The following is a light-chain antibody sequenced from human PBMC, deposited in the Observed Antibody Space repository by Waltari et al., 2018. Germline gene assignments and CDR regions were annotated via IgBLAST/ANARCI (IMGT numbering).Light chain of an antibody. J-gene: IGLJ1*01. CDR3: CSYAGRYTNYV. V-gene: IGLV2-11*01. CDR1: RRDVGALSY. CDR2: DVT. Sequence: QSALTQPRSVSGSPGQPVPISCTGTRRDVGALSYVPWYQQRPGKAPKLIIYDVTERPSGVPDRFSGSKSDNKASLTISGLQADDEADYYCCSYAGRYTNYVFGSGTKVTVL.